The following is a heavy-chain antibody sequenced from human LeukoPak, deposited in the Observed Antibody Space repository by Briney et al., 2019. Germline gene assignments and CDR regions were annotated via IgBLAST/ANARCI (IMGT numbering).Heavy chain of an antibody. V-gene: IGHV3-66*01. Sequence: PGGSLRLSCAASGFTVSSNYMSWVRHAPGKGLEWVSVIYSGGRTYYADSVKGRFTISRDNSKNTLYIQVNSLRAEDTAVYYCARESNSGYYLSYWGQGTLVTVSS. D-gene: IGHD3-22*01. J-gene: IGHJ4*02. CDR3: ARESNSGYYLSY. CDR1: GFTVSSNY. CDR2: IYSGGRT.